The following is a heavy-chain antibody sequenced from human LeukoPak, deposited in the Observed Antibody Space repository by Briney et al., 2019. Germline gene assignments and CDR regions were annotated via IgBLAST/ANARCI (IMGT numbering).Heavy chain of an antibody. CDR1: GYTLTELS. J-gene: IGHJ5*02. V-gene: IGHV1-24*01. Sequence: ASVKVSFKVSGYTLTELSMHWVRQAPGKGLEWMGGFDPEDGETFYAQKFQGRVTMTTDTSTSTAYMELRSLRSDDTAVYYCARAKGAANHNWFDPWGQGTLVTVSS. D-gene: IGHD2-15*01. CDR2: FDPEDGET. CDR3: ARAKGAANHNWFDP.